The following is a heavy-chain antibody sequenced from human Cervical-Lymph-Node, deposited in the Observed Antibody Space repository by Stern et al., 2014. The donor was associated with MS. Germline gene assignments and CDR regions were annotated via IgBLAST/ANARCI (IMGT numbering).Heavy chain of an antibody. CDR2: IYYSGRT. Sequence: QLQLQESGPGLVKPSETLSLTCTVSGGSVTSSAYYWGWIRQPPGKGLEWIGNIYYSGRTYYNPSLKGRVTISVDTSKNQFPLKLNSLTAADTAVYYCASPGFGESFYFDYWGRGTRVTVSS. V-gene: IGHV4-39*01. CDR3: ASPGFGESFYFDY. D-gene: IGHD3-10*01. CDR1: GGSVTSSAYY. J-gene: IGHJ4*02.